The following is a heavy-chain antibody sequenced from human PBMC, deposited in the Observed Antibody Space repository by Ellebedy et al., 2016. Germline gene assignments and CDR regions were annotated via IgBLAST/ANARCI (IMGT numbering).Heavy chain of an antibody. CDR2: LYSGGTI. Sequence: GGSLRLSCAVSGFTVSSNYMSWVRQAPGKGLEWVSVLYSGGTIYYADSVKGRFTISRDNAKNSLYLQMNSLRAEDTAVYYCASVDIVARRWFDPWGQGTLVTVSS. V-gene: IGHV3-66*02. J-gene: IGHJ5*02. CDR3: ASVDIVARRWFDP. CDR1: GFTVSSNY. D-gene: IGHD5-12*01.